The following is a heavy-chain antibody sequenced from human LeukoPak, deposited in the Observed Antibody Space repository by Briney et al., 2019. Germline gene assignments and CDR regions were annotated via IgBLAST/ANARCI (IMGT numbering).Heavy chain of an antibody. CDR2: IKQDGSEK. D-gene: IGHD2-2*01. Sequence: SGGSLRLSCAASGFTFSSYWMSWVRQAPGKGLEWVAKIKQDGSEKYYVDSVKGRFTISRDNAKNSLYLQMNSLRAEDTAVYYCARDPYCTSTSCVGRNAFDIWGQGTMVTVSS. CDR3: ARDPYCTSTSCVGRNAFDI. CDR1: GFTFSSYW. J-gene: IGHJ3*02. V-gene: IGHV3-7*01.